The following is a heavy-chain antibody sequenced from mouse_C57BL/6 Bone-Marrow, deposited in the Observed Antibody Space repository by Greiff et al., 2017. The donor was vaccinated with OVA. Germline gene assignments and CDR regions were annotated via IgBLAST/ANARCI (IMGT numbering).Heavy chain of an antibody. D-gene: IGHD1-1*01. CDR2: ISSGSSTI. V-gene: IGHV5-17*01. CDR1: GFTFSDYG. CDR3: ARPLTVVATDYYAMDY. J-gene: IGHJ4*01. Sequence: DVKLVESGGGLVKPGGSLKLSCAASGFTFSDYGMHWVRQAPEKGLEWVAYISSGSSTIYYAATVKGRFTISRDNAKNTLFLQMTSLRSEDTAMYYCARPLTVVATDYYAMDYWGQGTSVTVSS.